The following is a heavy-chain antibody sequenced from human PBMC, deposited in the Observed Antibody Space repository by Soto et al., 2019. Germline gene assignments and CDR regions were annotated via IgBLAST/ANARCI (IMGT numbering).Heavy chain of an antibody. CDR2: LSSDGSDE. J-gene: IGHJ4*02. CDR3: AKGPRYYYWLPLEF. D-gene: IGHD3-9*01. Sequence: AGGSLRLSCVAFGFTFSTHGMHWVRRAPGKGLEWVAVLSSDGSDEYYADSVKGRFTISRDNSKNTLFLQMNSLRPEDTAVYYCAKGPRYYYWLPLEFWDQETLVAVSS. V-gene: IGHV3-30*18. CDR1: GFTFSTHG.